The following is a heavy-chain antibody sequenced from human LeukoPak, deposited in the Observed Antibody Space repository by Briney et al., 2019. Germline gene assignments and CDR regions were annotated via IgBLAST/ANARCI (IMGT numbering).Heavy chain of an antibody. D-gene: IGHD1-20*01. CDR1: GFTFSSYW. V-gene: IGHV3-30*02. CDR3: AKGINGYFDY. CDR2: IRYDGSNK. Sequence: GGSLRLSCAASGFTFSSYWMSWVRQAPGKGLEWVAFIRYDGSNKYYADSVKGRFTISRDNSKNTLYLQMNSLRAEDTAVYYCAKGINGYFDYWGQGTLVTVSS. J-gene: IGHJ4*02.